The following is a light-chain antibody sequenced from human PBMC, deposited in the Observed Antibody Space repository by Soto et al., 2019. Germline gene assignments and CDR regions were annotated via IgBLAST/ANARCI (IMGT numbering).Light chain of an antibody. J-gene: IGKJ4*01. CDR2: AAS. V-gene: IGKV1-9*01. CDR3: QHLYSYPLT. CDR1: QGITSY. Sequence: IPVTQSPSSLSASVGDRVTITCRASQGITSYLAWYQQKPGKAPKLLIYAASALQTGVSSRFSGSGYGTDFALTFSNLQPEDFATYVCQHLYSYPLTFGGGTTVEF.